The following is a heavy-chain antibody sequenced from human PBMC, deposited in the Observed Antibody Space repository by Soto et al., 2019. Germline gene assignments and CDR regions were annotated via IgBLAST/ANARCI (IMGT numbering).Heavy chain of an antibody. Sequence: QVQLVESGGGVVQPGRSLRLSCAASGFTFSSYGMHWVRQAPGKGLEWVAVIWYDGSNKYYADSVKGRFTISRDNSKNTLYLQMNSLRAEGTAVYYWASGSPGYYDSSCYQRYFDYWGQGTLVTVSS. D-gene: IGHD3-22*01. CDR2: IWYDGSNK. J-gene: IGHJ4*02. CDR3: ASGSPGYYDSSCYQRYFDY. CDR1: GFTFSSYG. V-gene: IGHV3-33*01.